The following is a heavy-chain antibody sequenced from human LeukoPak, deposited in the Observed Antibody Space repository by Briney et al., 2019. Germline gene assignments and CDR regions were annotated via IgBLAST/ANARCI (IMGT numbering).Heavy chain of an antibody. CDR1: GGXISSYY. Sequence: SETLSLTCTVSGGXISSYYWTWLRQPAGKGLEWIGRIYSSGGTNYNPSLKSRVTMSVDMSKNQFSLKLSSVTAADTAVYYCASYSGSNVYYGYWGPGTLVTVSS. J-gene: IGHJ4*02. D-gene: IGHD1-26*01. V-gene: IGHV4-4*07. CDR2: IYSSGGT. CDR3: ASYSGSNVYYGY.